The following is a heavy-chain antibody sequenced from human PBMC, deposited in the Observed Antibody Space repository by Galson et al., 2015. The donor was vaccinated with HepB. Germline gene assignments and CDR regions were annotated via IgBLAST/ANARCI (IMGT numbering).Heavy chain of an antibody. CDR3: ARDRQDIVVVPAAPFVDYYYYMDV. CDR1: GYTFTGYY. D-gene: IGHD2-2*01. J-gene: IGHJ6*03. CDR2: INPNSGGT. V-gene: IGHV1-2*02. Sequence: SVKVSCKASGYTFTGYYMHWVRQAPGQGLEWMGWINPNSGGTNYAQKFQGRVTMTGDTSISTAYMELSRLRSDDTAVYYCARDRQDIVVVPAAPFVDYYYYMDVWGKGTTVTVSS.